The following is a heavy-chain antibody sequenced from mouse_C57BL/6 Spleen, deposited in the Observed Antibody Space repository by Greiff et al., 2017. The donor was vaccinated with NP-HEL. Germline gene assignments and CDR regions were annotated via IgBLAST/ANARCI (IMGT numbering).Heavy chain of an antibody. CDR2: IWRGGSA. J-gene: IGHJ4*01. D-gene: IGHD1-1*01. Sequence: VKLVESGPGLVQPSQSLSITCTVSGFSLTSYGVHWVRQSPGKGLEWLGVIWRGGSADYNAAFMSRLSITEDNSNSHVYFKMNSLKADDTAIYYCAKNGDGSSVYYYAMDDWGQGTSVTVSS. V-gene: IGHV2-5*01. CDR3: AKNGDGSSVYYYAMDD. CDR1: GFSLTSYG.